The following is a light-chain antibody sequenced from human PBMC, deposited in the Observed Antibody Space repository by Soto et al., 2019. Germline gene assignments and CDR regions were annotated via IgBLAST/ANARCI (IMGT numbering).Light chain of an antibody. CDR2: YDS. CDR1: NIGSKS. Sequence: SYELTLPPSVSVAPGKTARITCGGNNIGSKSVHWYQQRPGQAPVLVIYYDSDRPSGIPERFSGSNSGNTATLTISRVEAGDEADYYCQVWDSSSDPLYVFGTGTKVTVL. V-gene: IGLV3-21*04. CDR3: QVWDSSSDPLYV. J-gene: IGLJ1*01.